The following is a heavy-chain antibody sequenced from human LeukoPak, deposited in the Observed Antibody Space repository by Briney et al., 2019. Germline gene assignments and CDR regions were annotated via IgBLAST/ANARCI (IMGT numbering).Heavy chain of an antibody. CDR1: GFTFSSYA. D-gene: IGHD2-15*01. CDR3: TLTYCDGGSCYSGGFDY. V-gene: IGHV3-23*01. J-gene: IGHJ4*02. CDR2: ISGSGGST. Sequence: GGSLRLSCAASGFTFSSYAMSWVRQAPGKGLEWVSAISGSGGSTYYADSVKGRFTISRDNSKNTLYLQMNSLRAEDTAVYYCTLTYCDGGSCYSGGFDYWGQGTLVTVSS.